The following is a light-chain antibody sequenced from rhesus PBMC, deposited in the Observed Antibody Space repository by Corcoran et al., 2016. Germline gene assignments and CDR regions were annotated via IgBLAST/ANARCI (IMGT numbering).Light chain of an antibody. CDR2: GAS. CDR3: QQYSNWPT. V-gene: IGKV3S9*01. Sequence: EIVMTQSPATLSLSPGERATLSCRASQSVSSYAAWYQQKPEQAPRLLIYGASSRATAIPDRFSGSGSGTDFTLTISGLKPEDFAVYYCQQYSNWPTFGQGTKVEIK. J-gene: IGKJ1*01. CDR1: QSVSSY.